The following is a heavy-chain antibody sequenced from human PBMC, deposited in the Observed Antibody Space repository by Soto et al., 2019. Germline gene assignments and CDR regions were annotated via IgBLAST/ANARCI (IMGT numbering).Heavy chain of an antibody. D-gene: IGHD4-17*01. CDR1: GYTFTSYY. J-gene: IGHJ6*03. V-gene: IGHV1-46*03. CDR2: INPSGGST. CDR3: AWEFTVTTVDYYYYYMDV. Sequence: ASVKVSCKASGYTFTSYYMHWVRQAPGQGLEWMGIINPSGGSTSYAQKFQGRVTMTRDTSTSAVYMELSSLRSEDTAVYYCAWEFTVTTVDYYYYYMDVWGKGTTVTVSS.